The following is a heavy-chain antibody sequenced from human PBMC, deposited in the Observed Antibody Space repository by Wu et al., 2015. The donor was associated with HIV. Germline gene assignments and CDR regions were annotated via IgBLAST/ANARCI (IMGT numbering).Heavy chain of an antibody. D-gene: IGHD6-19*01. J-gene: IGHJ4*02. CDR2: TSPTLDTA. V-gene: IGHV1-69*05. CDR3: ARGKQWLVKGYFDY. Sequence: QVRLVQSGAEVKKPGSSVKISCEASGGILGSHGLSWVRQAPGQGLEWMGGTSPTLDTAEYAQKFQGRVTITTDESTGTAYLELRRLRSEDTAVYYCARGKQWLVKGYFDYWGQGTLVTVSS. CDR1: GGILGSHG.